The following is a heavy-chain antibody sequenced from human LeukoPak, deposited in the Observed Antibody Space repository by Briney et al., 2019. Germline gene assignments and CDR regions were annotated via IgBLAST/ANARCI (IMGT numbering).Heavy chain of an antibody. D-gene: IGHD3-22*01. Sequence: SETLSLTCSVSGVSISSGSYYWSWIRQPAGKGLEWIGRIYTSGSTNYNPSLKSRVTISVDTSKNQFSLKLSSVTAADTAVYYCARVYEDYDSSGYYTNLNFDYWGQGILVTVSS. CDR2: IYTSGST. J-gene: IGHJ4*02. CDR1: GVSISSGSYY. CDR3: ARVYEDYDSSGYYTNLNFDY. V-gene: IGHV4-61*02.